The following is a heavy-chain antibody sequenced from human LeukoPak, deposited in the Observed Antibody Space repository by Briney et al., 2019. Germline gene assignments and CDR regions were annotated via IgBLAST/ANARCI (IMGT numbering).Heavy chain of an antibody. D-gene: IGHD3-10*01. CDR2: IKLDGSEK. CDR1: GFTFSSYW. V-gene: IGHV3-7*01. CDR3: AGARGAHLFDY. J-gene: IGHJ4*02. Sequence: GGSLRLSCAASGFTFSSYWMSWARQAPGKGLEWVANIKLDGSEKYYVDSVKGRFTISRDNAMNSLYLQMNSLRAEDTAVYYCAGARGAHLFDYWGQGTLVTV.